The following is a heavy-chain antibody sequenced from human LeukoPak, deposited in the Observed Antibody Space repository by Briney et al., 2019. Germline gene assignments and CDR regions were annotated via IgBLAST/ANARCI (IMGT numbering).Heavy chain of an antibody. CDR1: GFTFSNSD. CDR3: ASRAGRAIEYSHYYGLDV. D-gene: IGHD1-14*01. CDR2: MNPFSGDT. V-gene: IGHV1-8*01. J-gene: IGHJ6*02. Sequence: ASVKVSCKASGFTFSNSDVNWVRQAPGQGLEWMGWMNPFSGDTVSAQIFRDRITMTTNTSINTAYMELSGLRSQDTAIYYCASRAGRAIEYSHYYGLDVWGQGTTVIVSS.